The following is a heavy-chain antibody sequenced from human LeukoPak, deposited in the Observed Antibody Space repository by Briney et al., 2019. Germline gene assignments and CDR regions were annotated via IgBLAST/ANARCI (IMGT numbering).Heavy chain of an antibody. Sequence: GGSLGLSCAASGFTFSSYAMYWVRQAPGKGLEWVSSISGTSGSTYYSDSVKGRFTISRDNSKNTLYLQMSSLKAEDTAVYYCAKDFTGLGSLDYWGQGTLVTVSS. J-gene: IGHJ4*02. V-gene: IGHV3-23*01. CDR2: ISGTSGST. CDR3: AKDFTGLGSLDY. D-gene: IGHD3-10*01. CDR1: GFTFSSYA.